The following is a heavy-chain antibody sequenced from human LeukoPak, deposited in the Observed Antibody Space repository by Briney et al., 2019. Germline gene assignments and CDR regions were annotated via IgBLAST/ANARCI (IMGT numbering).Heavy chain of an antibody. CDR2: IYYSGST. J-gene: IGHJ4*02. CDR1: GGSISSGGYY. Sequence: PSETLSLTCTVSGGSISSGGYYWSWIRQHPGKGLEWIGYIYYSGSTYYNPSLQSRVTISVDTSKNQFSLKLSSVTAADTAVYYCARVQAVGDRFDYWGQGTLVTVSS. CDR3: ARVQAVGDRFDY. V-gene: IGHV4-31*03. D-gene: IGHD2-21*01.